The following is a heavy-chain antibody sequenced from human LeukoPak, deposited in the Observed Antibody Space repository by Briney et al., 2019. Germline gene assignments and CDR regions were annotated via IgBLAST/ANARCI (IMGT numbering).Heavy chain of an antibody. Sequence: GESLKISCKGSGYSFTSYGITWVRQAPGQGLEWMGWISAHYGHTNYAQKFQGRVTMTTDTSTSTAYMELRSLRSDDTAVYYCARDFYHGHCAGLSCFLLDYWGQGALVIVSS. J-gene: IGHJ4*02. CDR3: ARDFYHGHCAGLSCFLLDY. V-gene: IGHV1-18*01. D-gene: IGHD2-8*02. CDR1: GYSFTSYG. CDR2: ISAHYGHT.